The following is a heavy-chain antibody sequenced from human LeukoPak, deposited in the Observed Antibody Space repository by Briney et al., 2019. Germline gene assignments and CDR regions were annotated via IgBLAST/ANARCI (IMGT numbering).Heavy chain of an antibody. Sequence: GGSLRLSCAASGFTFSSYWMHWVRQAPGKGLVWVPRINTDGSSTSYADSVKGRFTISRDNAKNTLYLQMNSLRAEDTAVYYCARVSSSSWWAIDYWGQGTLVTVSS. J-gene: IGHJ4*02. V-gene: IGHV3-74*01. D-gene: IGHD6-13*01. CDR1: GFTFSSYW. CDR3: ARVSSSSWWAIDY. CDR2: INTDGSST.